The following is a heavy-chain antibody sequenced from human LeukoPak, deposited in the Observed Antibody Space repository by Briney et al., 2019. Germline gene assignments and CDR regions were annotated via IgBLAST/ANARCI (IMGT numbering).Heavy chain of an antibody. D-gene: IGHD3-16*01. CDR2: ISGSGGST. CDR1: GFTFSNYA. CDR3: AGTRLGASPE. V-gene: IGHV3-23*01. J-gene: IGHJ4*02. Sequence: GGSLRLSCAASGFTFSNYAMNWVRQAPGRGLEWVSAISGSGGSTYYADSVKDRFTISRDNSKNTLYLQMNSLRAEDTAVYYCAGTRLGASPEWGQGTLVTVSS.